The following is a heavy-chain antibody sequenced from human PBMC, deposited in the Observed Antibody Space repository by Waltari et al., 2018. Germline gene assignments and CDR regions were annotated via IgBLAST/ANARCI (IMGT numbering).Heavy chain of an antibody. J-gene: IGHJ5*02. CDR3: ARANGGMAARKNKYNWFDP. V-gene: IGHV4-34*01. CDR1: GGSFSGYY. Sequence: QVQPQQWGAGLLKHSETLSLTCAVYGGSFSGYYWRWVRQRPGKGLEWIGEINHSGSTNSSTSLNSRVPLSVDTSQNQFSLKLSSVTAADTAVYYCARANGGMAARKNKYNWFDPWGQGTLVTVSS. CDR2: INHSGST. D-gene: IGHD6-6*01.